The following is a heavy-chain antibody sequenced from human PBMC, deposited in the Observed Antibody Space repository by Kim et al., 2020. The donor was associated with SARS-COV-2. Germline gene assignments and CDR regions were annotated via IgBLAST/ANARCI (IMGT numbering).Heavy chain of an antibody. Sequence: GGSLRLSCAASGFTFSNAWMSWVRQAPGKGLEWVGRIKSKTDGGTTDYAAPVKGRFTISRDDSKNTLYLQMNSLKTEDTAVYYCTTDRRVLLWFGERSGFDYWGQGTLVTVSS. V-gene: IGHV3-15*01. CDR2: IKSKTDGGTT. J-gene: IGHJ4*02. D-gene: IGHD3-10*01. CDR3: TTDRRVLLWFGERSGFDY. CDR1: GFTFSNAW.